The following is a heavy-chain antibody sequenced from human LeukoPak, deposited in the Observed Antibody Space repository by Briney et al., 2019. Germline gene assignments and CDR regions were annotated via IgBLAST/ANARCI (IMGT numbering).Heavy chain of an antibody. CDR1: GFTFSSYT. V-gene: IGHV3-23*01. CDR3: AKGLMTTVTIEDY. CDR2: ITTSDGNT. Sequence: GGSLRLSCAASGFTFSSYTMSWVRQAPGKGLEWVSTITTSDGNTYYADSVKGRFTISRDNSKNTLYLQMNSLRAEDTAVYYCAKGLMTTVTIEDYWGQGTLVTVSS. J-gene: IGHJ4*02. D-gene: IGHD4-17*01.